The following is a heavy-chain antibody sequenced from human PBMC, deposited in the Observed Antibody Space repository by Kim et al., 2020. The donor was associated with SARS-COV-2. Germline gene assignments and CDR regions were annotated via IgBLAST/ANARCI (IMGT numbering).Heavy chain of an antibody. CDR1: GGTFSSYT. Sequence: SVKVSCKASGGTFSSYTISWVRQAPGQGLEWMGRIIPILGIANYAQKFQGRVTLTADKSTSTAYMELSSLRSEDTAVYYCARGDSSGYFFDYWGQGTLVTVSS. J-gene: IGHJ4*02. CDR2: IIPILGIA. CDR3: ARGDSSGYFFDY. V-gene: IGHV1-69*02. D-gene: IGHD3-22*01.